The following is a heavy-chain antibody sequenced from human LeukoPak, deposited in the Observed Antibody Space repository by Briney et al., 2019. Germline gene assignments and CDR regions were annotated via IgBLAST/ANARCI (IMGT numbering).Heavy chain of an antibody. V-gene: IGHV3-23*01. CDR3: AQDGSYDILTGSPYFDY. D-gene: IGHD3-9*01. CDR2: ISGSGGGT. J-gene: IGHJ4*02. Sequence: GGSLRLSCAASGFTFSSYAMSWVRQAPGKGLEWVSTISGSGGGTFYADSVKGRFTISRDNSKNTLYVQMNSLRAEDTALYYCAQDGSYDILTGSPYFDYWGQGTLVTVSS. CDR1: GFTFSSYA.